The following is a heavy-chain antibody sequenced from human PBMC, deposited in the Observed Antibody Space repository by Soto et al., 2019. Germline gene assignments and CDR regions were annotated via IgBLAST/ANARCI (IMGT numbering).Heavy chain of an antibody. CDR3: AKARHSTSWYGLEADF. Sequence: QVQLVESGGGVVQPGGSLRLSCAASGFIFSDYAMHWVRQAPGKGLEWVAVISYGEDNKYYADSVRGRFAISRDNLKNTLDLQMNRLNPEDTAVYHCAKARHSTSWYGLEADFWGQGTLVTVSS. D-gene: IGHD6-13*01. V-gene: IGHV3-30*09. J-gene: IGHJ4*02. CDR1: GFIFSDYA. CDR2: ISYGEDNK.